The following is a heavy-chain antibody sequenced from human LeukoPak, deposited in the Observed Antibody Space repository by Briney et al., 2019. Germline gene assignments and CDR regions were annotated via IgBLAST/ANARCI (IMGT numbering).Heavy chain of an antibody. CDR3: AKDHSYYDSSGHFDY. Sequence: GGSLRLSCAASGFTFSSYGIHWVRQAPGKGLEWVAVIWYGGSSKYYADSVKGRFTISRDNAKNSLYLQMNSLRAEDTALYYCAKDHSYYDSSGHFDYWGQGTLVTVSS. V-gene: IGHV3-33*03. J-gene: IGHJ4*02. CDR1: GFTFSSYG. CDR2: IWYGGSSK. D-gene: IGHD3-22*01.